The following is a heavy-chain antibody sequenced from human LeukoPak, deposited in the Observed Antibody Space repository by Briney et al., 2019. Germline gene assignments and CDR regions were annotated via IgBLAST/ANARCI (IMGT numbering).Heavy chain of an antibody. CDR3: TRALLEATIRDAFDI. CDR1: GFTFGDYA. D-gene: IGHD5-12*01. V-gene: IGHV3-49*03. CDR2: IRSKAYGGTT. Sequence: GESLRLSCTASGFTFGDYAMSWFRQAPGKGLEWVGFIRSKAYGGTTEYAASVKGRFTISRDDSKSIAYLQMNSLKTEDTAVYYCTRALLEATIRDAFDIWGQGTMVTVSS. J-gene: IGHJ3*02.